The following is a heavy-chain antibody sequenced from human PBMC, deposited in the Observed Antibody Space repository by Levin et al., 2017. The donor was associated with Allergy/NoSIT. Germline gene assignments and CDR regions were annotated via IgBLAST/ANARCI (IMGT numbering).Heavy chain of an antibody. CDR2: ISAYNGNT. V-gene: IGHV1-18*01. D-gene: IGHD3-9*01. Sequence: GESLKISCKASGYTFTSSGISWVRQAPGQGLEWMGWISAYNGNTNYAQKFQGRVTMTTDTSTSTAYMELRSLRSDDTAVYYCARDFTSRGVALTGGYWGQGTLVTVSS. J-gene: IGHJ4*02. CDR1: GYTFTSSG. CDR3: ARDFTSRGVALTGGY.